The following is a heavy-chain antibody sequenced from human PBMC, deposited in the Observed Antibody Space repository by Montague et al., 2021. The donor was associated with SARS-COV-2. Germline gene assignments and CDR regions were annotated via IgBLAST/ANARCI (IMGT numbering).Heavy chain of an antibody. J-gene: IGHJ4*02. Sequence: TLSLTCTVPGGSISSGSCYWSWIRQHPGKGLEWIGYIYYSGSSYYNPSLKSRVTISVDTSKNQFSLRLSSVTAADTAVYYCARARTSLIVVVNEFDYWGQGTLVTVSS. V-gene: IGHV4-31*03. CDR1: GGSISSGSCY. CDR2: IYYSGSS. CDR3: ARARTSLIVVVNEFDY. D-gene: IGHD2-21*01.